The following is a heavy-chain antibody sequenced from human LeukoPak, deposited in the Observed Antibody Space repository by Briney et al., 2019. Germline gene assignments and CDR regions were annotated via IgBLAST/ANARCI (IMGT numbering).Heavy chain of an antibody. V-gene: IGHV3-48*01. D-gene: IGHD1-26*01. J-gene: IGHJ3*02. Sequence: GGSLRLSCAVSGFTFSSYSMNWVRKAPGKGLEWVSYISSSSSTIYYADSVKGRFTISRDNAKNSLYLQMNSLRAEDTAVYYCARRSVGVHDAFDIWGQGTMVTVSS. CDR3: ARRSVGVHDAFDI. CDR2: ISSSSSTI. CDR1: GFTFSSYS.